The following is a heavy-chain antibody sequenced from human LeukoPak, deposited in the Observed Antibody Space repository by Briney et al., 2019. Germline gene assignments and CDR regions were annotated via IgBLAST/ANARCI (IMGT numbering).Heavy chain of an antibody. J-gene: IGHJ5*02. CDR1: GYSFTNYL. Sequence: PGESLKISCKAAGYSFTNYLIAWVRQMSGKGLEWMGIIYPGDSETTYSPSFQGQVTISVDRSISTAYLQWSSLKASDTAMYYCARREIVEGFDPWGQGTLVTVSS. D-gene: IGHD2/OR15-2a*01. V-gene: IGHV5-51*01. CDR3: ARREIVEGFDP. CDR2: IYPGDSET.